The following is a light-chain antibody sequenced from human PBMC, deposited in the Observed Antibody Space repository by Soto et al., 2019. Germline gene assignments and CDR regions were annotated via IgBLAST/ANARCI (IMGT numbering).Light chain of an antibody. CDR1: QGISSY. CDR3: QQYYSYPRT. J-gene: IGKJ1*01. Sequence: AIRMTQSPSSFSASTGDRVTITCRASQGISSYLAWYQQKPGKAPKLLIYAASTLQSGVPSRCSGSGSGTDFTLTISCLQSEDFATYCCQQYYSYPRTFGQGTKVEIK. V-gene: IGKV1-8*01. CDR2: AAS.